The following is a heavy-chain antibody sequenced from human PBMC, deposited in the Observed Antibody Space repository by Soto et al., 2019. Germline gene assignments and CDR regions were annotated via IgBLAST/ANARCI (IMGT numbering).Heavy chain of an antibody. D-gene: IGHD6-13*01. CDR1: GYSFTSYW. Sequence: PGESLKISCKGSGYSFTSYWIGWVRQMPGKGLEWMGIIYPGDSDTRYSPSFQGQVTISADKSISTAYLQWSSLKASDTAMYYYARHGYSSSWYGTLYMDVWGKGTTVTVSS. V-gene: IGHV5-51*01. CDR2: IYPGDSDT. J-gene: IGHJ6*03. CDR3: ARHGYSSSWYGTLYMDV.